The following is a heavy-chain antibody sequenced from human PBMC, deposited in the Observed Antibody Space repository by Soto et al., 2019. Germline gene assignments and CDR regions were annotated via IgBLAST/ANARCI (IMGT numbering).Heavy chain of an antibody. Sequence: SETLSLTCTDSGGYISSYNWIWIRQPPGKGLEWIGYIYYSGSTNYNPSLKSRVTISVDTSKNQFSLKLSSVTAADTAVYYCARVPLNYYGSGMVWFDPWGQGTLVPVSS. CDR1: GGYISSYN. CDR2: IYYSGST. V-gene: IGHV4-59*01. J-gene: IGHJ5*02. D-gene: IGHD3-10*01. CDR3: ARVPLNYYGSGMVWFDP.